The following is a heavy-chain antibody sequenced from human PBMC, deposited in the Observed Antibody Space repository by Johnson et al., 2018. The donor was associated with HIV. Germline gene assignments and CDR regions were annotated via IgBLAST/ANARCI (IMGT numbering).Heavy chain of an antibody. V-gene: IGHV3-30*04. CDR1: GFTFSSYA. CDR2: ISYDGSNK. D-gene: IGHD6-19*01. J-gene: IGHJ3*02. CDR3: AREPGIAVAGTDAFDI. Sequence: QVQLVESGGGVVQPGRSLRLSCAASGFTFSSYAMHWVRQAPGKGLEWVAVISYDGSNKYYADSVKGRFTISRDNSKNTLYLQMNSLRAEDPAVYYCAREPGIAVAGTDAFDIWGQGTMVTVSS.